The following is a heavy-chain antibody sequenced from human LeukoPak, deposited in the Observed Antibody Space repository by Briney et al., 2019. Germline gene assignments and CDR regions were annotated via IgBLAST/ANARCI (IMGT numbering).Heavy chain of an antibody. J-gene: IGHJ6*02. V-gene: IGHV1-2*02. D-gene: IGHD3-22*01. CDR3: ARSYYYDSSGYYSYYYGMDV. CDR1: GYTFTGYY. CDR2: INPNSGGT. Sequence: ASVKVSCKASGYTFTGYYMHWVRQAPGQGLEWMGWINPNSGGTNYAQKFQGRVTMTRDTSFSTAYMELSRLRSDDTAVYYCARSYYYDSSGYYSYYYGMDVWGQGTTVTVSS.